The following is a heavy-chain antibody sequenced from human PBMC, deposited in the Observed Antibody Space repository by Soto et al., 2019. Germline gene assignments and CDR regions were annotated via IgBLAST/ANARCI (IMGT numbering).Heavy chain of an antibody. D-gene: IGHD3-22*01. Sequence: SVKVSCKASGGTFSSYAISWVRQAPGQGLEWMGGIIPIFGTANYAQKFQGRVTITADESTSTAYMELSSLRSEDTAVYYCARVLYYYDSSPRAFDIWGQGTMVTVSS. J-gene: IGHJ3*02. CDR1: GGTFSSYA. CDR3: ARVLYYYDSSPRAFDI. CDR2: IIPIFGTA. V-gene: IGHV1-69*13.